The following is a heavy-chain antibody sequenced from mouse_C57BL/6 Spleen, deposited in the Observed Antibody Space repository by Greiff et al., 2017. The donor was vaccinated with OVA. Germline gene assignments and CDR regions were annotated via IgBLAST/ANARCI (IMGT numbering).Heavy chain of an antibody. D-gene: IGHD1-1*01. CDR2: IYPGDGDT. CDR1: GYAFSGYW. Sequence: QVQLQQSGAELVKPGASVKISCKASGYAFSGYWMNWVKQRPGKGLEWIGQIYPGDGDTNYNGTFKGKATLTADKSSSTAYMQRSSLTSEDSAVYCGASHYYSRSWYAMDYWGQGTSVTVSS. CDR3: ASHYYSRSWYAMDY. J-gene: IGHJ4*01. V-gene: IGHV1-80*01.